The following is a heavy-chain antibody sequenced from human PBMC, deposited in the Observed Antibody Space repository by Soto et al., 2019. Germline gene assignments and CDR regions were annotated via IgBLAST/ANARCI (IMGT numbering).Heavy chain of an antibody. D-gene: IGHD2-15*01. CDR1: GGTFSSYA. CDR3: ASSKDHIVVVVAATSRYYGMDV. V-gene: IGHV1-69*06. CDR2: IIAIFGTA. J-gene: IGHJ6*02. Sequence: SVKVSCKASGGTFSSYAISWVRQAPGQGREWMGGIIAIFGTANYAQKFQGRVTITADKSTSTAYMELSSLRSEDTAVYYCASSKDHIVVVVAATSRYYGMDVWGQGTTVTVSS.